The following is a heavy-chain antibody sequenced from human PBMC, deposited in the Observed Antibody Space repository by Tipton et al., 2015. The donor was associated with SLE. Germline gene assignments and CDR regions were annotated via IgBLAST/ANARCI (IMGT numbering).Heavy chain of an antibody. V-gene: IGHV3-43*01. J-gene: IGHJ4*02. CDR3: GRGWTGTDY. CDR1: GFTFDVYT. CDR2: INGRSRIA. Sequence: SLRLSCAASGFTFDVYTMHWIRQAPGRGLEWLSLINGRSRIAYADSVKGRFIISRDNSRNSVYLQMNSLRAEDTDVYYCGRGWTGTDYWGQGTLVTVSS. D-gene: IGHD1-14*01.